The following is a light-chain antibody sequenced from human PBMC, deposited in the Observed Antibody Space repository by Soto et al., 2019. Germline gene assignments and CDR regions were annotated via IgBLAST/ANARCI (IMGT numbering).Light chain of an antibody. V-gene: IGLV1-40*01. Sequence: QAVVTQPPSVSGAPGQRVTISCTGSSSNIGADYNVHWYQQLPGTAPKLLIYDNNNRPSGVPDRFSGSKSGNTASLTISGLQAEDEADYYCSSYTSSSTPVVFGGGTKLTVL. J-gene: IGLJ2*01. CDR2: DNN. CDR1: SSNIGADYN. CDR3: SSYTSSSTPVV.